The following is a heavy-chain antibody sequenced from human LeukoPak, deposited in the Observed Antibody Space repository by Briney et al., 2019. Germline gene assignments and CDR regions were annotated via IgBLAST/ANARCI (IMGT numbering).Heavy chain of an antibody. V-gene: IGHV3-30*18. CDR3: VKDQREAYRSGWSRDFDY. Sequence: GGSLRLSCAASGFSFSNYAMHWVRQDSGRGLDWVAVISHDGINTYYADSVKGRFTISRDNSKNTLYLQVNSLRVEDTAVYYCVKDQREAYRSGWSRDFDYWGQGTLVTVSS. CDR2: ISHDGINT. CDR1: GFSFSNYA. D-gene: IGHD6-19*01. J-gene: IGHJ4*02.